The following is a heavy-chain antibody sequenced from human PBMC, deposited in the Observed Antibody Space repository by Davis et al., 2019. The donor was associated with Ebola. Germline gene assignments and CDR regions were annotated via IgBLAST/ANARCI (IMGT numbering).Heavy chain of an antibody. V-gene: IGHV3-69-1*01. CDR2: ISYSGGHI. CDR1: GFTFSDHY. J-gene: IGHJ6*02. Sequence: GESLKISCAVSGFTFSDHYMDWVRQAPGKGLEWISSISYSGGHIYYADSMEGRFTISRDNSKNTLYLQMNSLRAEDTAVYYCARDTYYDILTGYYRLHNYYGMDVWGQGTTVTVSS. D-gene: IGHD3-9*01. CDR3: ARDTYYDILTGYYRLHNYYGMDV.